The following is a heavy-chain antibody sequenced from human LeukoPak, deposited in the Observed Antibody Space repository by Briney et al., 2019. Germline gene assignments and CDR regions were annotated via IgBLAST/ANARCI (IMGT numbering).Heavy chain of an antibody. CDR3: ARGHRRVAATRYYYYYYMDV. J-gene: IGHJ6*03. D-gene: IGHD2-15*01. Sequence: PSETLSLTCAVYGGSFSGYYWSWIRQPPGKGLEWIGEINHSGSTNYNPSLKSRVTISVDTSKNQFSLKLSSVTAADTAVYYCARGHRRVAATRYYYYYYMDVWGKGTTVTVSS. CDR1: GGSFSGYY. V-gene: IGHV4-34*01. CDR2: INHSGST.